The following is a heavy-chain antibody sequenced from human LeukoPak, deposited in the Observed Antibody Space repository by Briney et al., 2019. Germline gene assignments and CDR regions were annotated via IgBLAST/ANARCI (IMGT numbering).Heavy chain of an antibody. Sequence: AAGSLRLSCAASGFTVSSNYMSWVRQAAGKGLEWVSVVYSGGSTYYADSVKGRFTISRDNSKNMLYLQMNRLRAEDTAVYYCARGGGYSGYDSLDYWGQGTLVTVSS. D-gene: IGHD5-12*01. CDR1: GFTVSSNY. J-gene: IGHJ4*02. V-gene: IGHV3-66*02. CDR2: VYSGGST. CDR3: ARGGGYSGYDSLDY.